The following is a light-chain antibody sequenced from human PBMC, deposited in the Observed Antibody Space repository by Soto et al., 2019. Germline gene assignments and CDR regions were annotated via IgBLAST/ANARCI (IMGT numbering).Light chain of an antibody. CDR2: GAS. J-gene: IGKJ4*01. CDR1: QSVTNSY. CDR3: QQYSNWPLT. Sequence: EVGVTQSPVTVSVYPGERATLSCRASQSVTNSYLAWYQQKPGQAPRLLIFGASTRAAGIPARFSGSGSGTEFTLTISSLQSEDFAVYYCQQYSNWPLTFGGGANVDIK. V-gene: IGKV3-15*01.